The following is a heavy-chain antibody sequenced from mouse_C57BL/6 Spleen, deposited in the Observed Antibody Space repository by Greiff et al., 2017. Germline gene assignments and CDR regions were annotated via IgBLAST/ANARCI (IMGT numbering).Heavy chain of an antibody. Sequence: VQLQESGPGLVQPSQSLSITCTVSGFSLTSYGVHWVRQSPGKGLEWLGVIWSGGSTDSNAAFISRLSISKDNSKSQVFFKMNSLQADDTAIYYCARVPLYGNYYFDYWGQGTTLTVSS. CDR1: GFSLTSYG. V-gene: IGHV2-2*01. CDR3: ARVPLYGNYYFDY. CDR2: IWSGGST. D-gene: IGHD2-1*01. J-gene: IGHJ2*01.